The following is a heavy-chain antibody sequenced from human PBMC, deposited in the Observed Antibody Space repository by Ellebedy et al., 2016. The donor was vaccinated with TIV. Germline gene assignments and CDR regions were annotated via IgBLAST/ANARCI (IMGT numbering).Heavy chain of an antibody. CDR1: GLSFRTYA. J-gene: IGHJ4*02. V-gene: IGHV3-23*01. CDR3: AKEAWFGDLLNVDY. D-gene: IGHD3-10*01. CDR2: ISGSGDST. Sequence: GESLKISCAASGLSFRTYAMSWVRHSPGKGLEWVSAISGSGDSTYYADSVKGRFTISRDNSKNTLYLQMNSLRAEDTAVYYCAKEAWFGDLLNVDYWGQGTLVTVSS.